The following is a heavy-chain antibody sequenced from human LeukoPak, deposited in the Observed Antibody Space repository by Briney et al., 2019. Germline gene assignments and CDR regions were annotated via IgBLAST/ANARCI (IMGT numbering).Heavy chain of an antibody. J-gene: IGHJ4*02. Sequence: GGSLRLSCAASGFTFSSYWMSWVRQAPGKGLELVANIKQDGSEKYYVDSVKGRFTISRDNAKNSLYLQMNSLRAEDTAVYYCARVPTQDYYDSSGYSDYWGQGTLVTVSS. CDR1: GFTFSSYW. D-gene: IGHD3-22*01. CDR3: ARVPTQDYYDSSGYSDY. V-gene: IGHV3-7*01. CDR2: IKQDGSEK.